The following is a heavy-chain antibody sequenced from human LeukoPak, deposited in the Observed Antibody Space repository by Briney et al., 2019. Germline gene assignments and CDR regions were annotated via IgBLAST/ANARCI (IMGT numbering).Heavy chain of an antibody. CDR1: GFTFYSYW. J-gene: IGHJ4*02. D-gene: IGHD6-19*01. Sequence: PGVYLTLSCAASGFTFYSYWLKWVRPGPGQERKWVANIKRDGSEKYYVDSVKGLLTIARDNANNSLDLQMNSLRVEDTAVYYCARLGHASGGWAESFDYWGQGTLVTASS. CDR2: IKRDGSEK. V-gene: IGHV3-7*03. CDR3: ARLGHASGGWAESFDY.